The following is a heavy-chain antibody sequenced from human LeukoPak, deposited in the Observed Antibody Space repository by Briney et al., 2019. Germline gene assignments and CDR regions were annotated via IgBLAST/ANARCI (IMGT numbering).Heavy chain of an antibody. CDR3: AKEIYFCSGSYPDY. D-gene: IGHD3-10*01. CDR1: GFTFGSYG. V-gene: IGHV3-30*18. CDR2: ISNDGNNK. Sequence: GGSMTLSCAASGFTFGSYGIHWDRQAPGKGLEWVAAISNDGNNKYYADSVKGRFTISRDNSKNTLYLQMNSLRAEDTAVYYCAKEIYFCSGSYPDYWGQGTLVIVSS. J-gene: IGHJ4*02.